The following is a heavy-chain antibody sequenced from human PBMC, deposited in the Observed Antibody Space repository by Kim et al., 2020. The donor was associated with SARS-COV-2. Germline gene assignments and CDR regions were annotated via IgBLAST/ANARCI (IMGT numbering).Heavy chain of an antibody. CDR3: ARFGTYYYDSSGYSTFRAFDI. Sequence: SETLSLTCTVSGGSISSYYWSWIRQPPGKGLEWIGYIYYSGSTNYNPSLKSRVTISVDTSKNQLSLKLSSVTAADTAVYYCARFGTYYYDSSGYSTFRAFDIWGQGTMVTVSS. V-gene: IGHV4-59*01. CDR2: IYYSGST. CDR1: GGSISSYY. D-gene: IGHD3-22*01. J-gene: IGHJ3*02.